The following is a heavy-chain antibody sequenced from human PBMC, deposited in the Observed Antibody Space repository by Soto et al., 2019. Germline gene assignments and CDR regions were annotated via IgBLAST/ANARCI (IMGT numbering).Heavy chain of an antibody. J-gene: IGHJ4*02. CDR2: IDPSDSYT. V-gene: IGHV5-10-1*01. Sequence: GESLKISCKGSGYSFTSYWISWVRQMPGKGLEWMGRIDPSDSYTNYSPSFRGHVTISAAKSITTVFLQWSSLRASDTAMYYCARQIYDSDSGPNFQYYFDSWGQGTLVNVSS. CDR1: GYSFTSYW. D-gene: IGHD3-22*01. CDR3: ARQIYDSDSGPNFQYYFDS.